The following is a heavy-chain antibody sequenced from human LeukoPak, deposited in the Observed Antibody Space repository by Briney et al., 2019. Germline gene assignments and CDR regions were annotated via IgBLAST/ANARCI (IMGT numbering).Heavy chain of an antibody. CDR1: VVSSSTSV. J-gene: IGHJ4*02. CDR3: VSDLNSMPTTPPSND. D-gene: IGHD1-1*01. CDR2: IWDVGSEK. Sequence: PVTSLRLSCAAPVVSSSTSVVCWGRQAPGKGVWWVAAIWDVGSEKYFTHTVRGRFTITSDNSKRTLYLQMNSLRVEDTAVYFCVSDLNSMPTTPPSNDWGQGTLVTVSS. V-gene: IGHV3-33*01.